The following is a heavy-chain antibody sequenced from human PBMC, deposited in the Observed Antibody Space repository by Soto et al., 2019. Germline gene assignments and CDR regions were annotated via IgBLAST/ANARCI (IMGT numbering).Heavy chain of an antibody. D-gene: IGHD2-8*01. CDR3: ARDRIPFCNNVVCWGSLDV. CDR2: IWHDGRNK. V-gene: IGHV3-33*01. J-gene: IGHJ6*02. Sequence: QVQLVESGGGVVQPGRSLRLSCAASGFTFSIYDMHWVRQAPGKGLEWVAVIWHDGRNKYYADSVKGRFTISRDNSKNTLFVQMNSLRAEDTAVYYCARDRIPFCNNVVCWGSLDVWGQGTTVTVSS. CDR1: GFTFSIYD.